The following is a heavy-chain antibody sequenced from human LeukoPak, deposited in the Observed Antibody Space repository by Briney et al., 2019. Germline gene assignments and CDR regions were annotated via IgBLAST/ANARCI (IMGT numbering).Heavy chain of an antibody. CDR3: ARGPVHGASARLDY. D-gene: IGHD4-17*01. CDR2: ISHSGST. Sequence: GSLRLSCAASGFTFSSYAMSWVRQPPGKGLEWIGEISHSGSTNYNPSLKSRVTISVDTSKNQFSLKLSSVTAADTAVYYCARGPVHGASARLDYWGRGTLVTVSS. J-gene: IGHJ4*02. CDR1: GFTFSSYA. V-gene: IGHV4-34*01.